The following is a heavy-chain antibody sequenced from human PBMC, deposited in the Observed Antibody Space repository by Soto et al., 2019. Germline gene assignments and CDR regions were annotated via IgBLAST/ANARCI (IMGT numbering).Heavy chain of an antibody. CDR2: ISGSGGST. D-gene: IGHD4-17*01. V-gene: IGHV3-23*01. CDR1: GFTFSSYA. J-gene: IGHJ6*03. CDR3: AKDAYGDYWYYYSMDV. Sequence: EVQLLESGGGLVQPGVSLRLSCAASGFTFSSYAMSWVRQAPGKGLEWVSAISGSGGSTYYADSVKGRFTISRDNSKNTLYLQMNSLRAEDTAVYYCAKDAYGDYWYYYSMDVWGKGTTVTVSS.